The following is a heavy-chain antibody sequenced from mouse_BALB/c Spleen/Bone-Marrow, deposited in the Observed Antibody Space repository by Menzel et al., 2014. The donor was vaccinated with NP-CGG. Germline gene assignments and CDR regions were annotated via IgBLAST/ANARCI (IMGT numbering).Heavy chain of an antibody. J-gene: IGHJ2*01. CDR2: INPNNGGS. CDR3: ARAVHFDY. CDR1: GYTFTDYT. V-gene: IGHV1-22*01. Sequence: VQLKESGPELVKPGASVKISCKTSGYTFTDYTMHWVRQSHGKSLEWIGSINPNNGGSSCNQKSKAKATLTIDKSSSTPYMELRSLTSEDSAVYYCARAVHFDYWGQGTTLTVSS.